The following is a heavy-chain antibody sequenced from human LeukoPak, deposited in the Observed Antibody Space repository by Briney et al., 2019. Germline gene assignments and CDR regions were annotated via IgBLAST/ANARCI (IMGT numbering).Heavy chain of an antibody. CDR1: GFTFSSYA. CDR2: IRGSGDIT. CDR3: ARDPNGDYLGAFDF. J-gene: IGHJ3*01. V-gene: IGHV3-23*01. Sequence: GGSLRLSCAASGFTFSSYAMIWVRQAPGKGLEWVSAIRGSGDITLYADSVKGRFTISRDNSKNTLYLQMNRLRGEDTAVYYCARDPNGDYLGAFDFRGQGTMASASS. D-gene: IGHD4-17*01.